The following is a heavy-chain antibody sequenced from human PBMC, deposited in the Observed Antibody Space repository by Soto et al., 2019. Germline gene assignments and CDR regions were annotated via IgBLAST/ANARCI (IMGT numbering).Heavy chain of an antibody. Sequence: SETLSLTCTVSGGSISSGDYYWSWIRQPPGKGLEWIGYIYYSGSTYYNPSLKSRVTISVDTSKNQFSLKLSSVTAADTAVYYCARGPHYYDSSTVDYWGQGTLVTVSS. V-gene: IGHV4-30-4*01. CDR1: GGSISSGDYY. J-gene: IGHJ4*02. D-gene: IGHD3-22*01. CDR2: IYYSGST. CDR3: ARGPHYYDSSTVDY.